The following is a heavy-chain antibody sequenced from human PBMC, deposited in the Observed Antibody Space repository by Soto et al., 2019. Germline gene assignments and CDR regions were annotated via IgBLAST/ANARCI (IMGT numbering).Heavy chain of an antibody. D-gene: IGHD1-26*01. Sequence: QVQLQESGPGLVKPSETLSLTCTVSGGSVSRGRYSWRWVRQPPWKGMECIGYIYYSGSTNYNLSLKSSVTKSVDTSKNQFSLKQSSVTAADTAVYYCARVSGSWGFGSYFDYWAQGTLVTVSS. J-gene: IGHJ4*02. CDR2: IYYSGST. CDR3: ARVSGSWGFGSYFDY. V-gene: IGHV4-61*01. CDR1: GGSVSRGRYS.